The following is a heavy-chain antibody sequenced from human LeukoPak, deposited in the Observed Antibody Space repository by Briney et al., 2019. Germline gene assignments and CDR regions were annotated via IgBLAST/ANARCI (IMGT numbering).Heavy chain of an antibody. Sequence: GGSLRLSCAASGFTFSSYWMHWVRQAPGKGLVWVSRINSDGSSTSYADSVKGRFTISRDNAKNTLYLQMNSLRAEDTAVYYCARDSRFRTSLSSGYQGGFDYWGQGTLVTVSS. CDR3: ARDSRFRTSLSSGYQGGFDY. V-gene: IGHV3-74*01. CDR2: INSDGSST. J-gene: IGHJ4*02. D-gene: IGHD3-22*01. CDR1: GFTFSSYW.